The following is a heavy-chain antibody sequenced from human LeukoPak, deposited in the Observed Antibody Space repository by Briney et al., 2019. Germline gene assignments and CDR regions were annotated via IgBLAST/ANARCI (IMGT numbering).Heavy chain of an antibody. V-gene: IGHV3-30-3*01. Sequence: GGSLRLSCAASGFTFSSYAMHWVRQAPGKGLEWVAVISYDGSNKYYADSVKGRFTISRDNSKNTLYLQMNSLRAEDTAVYYCARGGYYGDRPGDWGQGTLVTVSS. CDR3: ARGGYYGDRPGD. CDR1: GFTFSSYA. CDR2: ISYDGSNK. J-gene: IGHJ4*02. D-gene: IGHD4-17*01.